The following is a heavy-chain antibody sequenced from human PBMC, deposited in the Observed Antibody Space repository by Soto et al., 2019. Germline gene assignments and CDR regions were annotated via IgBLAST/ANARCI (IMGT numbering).Heavy chain of an antibody. CDR1: GYTFTGHY. CDR2: IGPESGAT. Sequence: QVQLVQSGAEVKKPGASVKVSCKASGYTFTGHYIHWVRQAPEQGPEWMGEIGPESGATRYAQKFQGRVTMTMDMSITTVYMELSNLSPDDTAGDYCGRGRSGQIVVFYWGQGTPVTVSS. CDR3: GRGRSGQIVVFY. V-gene: IGHV1-2*02. J-gene: IGHJ4*02. D-gene: IGHD5-12*01.